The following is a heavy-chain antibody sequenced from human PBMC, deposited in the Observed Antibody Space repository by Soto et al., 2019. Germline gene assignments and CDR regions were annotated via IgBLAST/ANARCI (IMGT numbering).Heavy chain of an antibody. CDR3: ARDGGNYYYFAMDV. J-gene: IGHJ6*02. V-gene: IGHV4-31*03. Sequence: VQLQESSPGLVSPSQTLSLLCSVSGASITRGGFHWNWVRQRPGKGLEWIGYIYASGSTYSKPSLDRRVSSAFDTSKNQVSLRLISLTAADTAVYYCARDGGNYYYFAMDVWGQGTTVIVSS. D-gene: IGHD3-10*01. CDR2: IYASGST. CDR1: GASITRGGFH.